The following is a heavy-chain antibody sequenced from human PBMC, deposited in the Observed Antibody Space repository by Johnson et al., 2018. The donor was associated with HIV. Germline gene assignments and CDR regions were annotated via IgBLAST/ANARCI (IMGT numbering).Heavy chain of an antibody. CDR2: INWNGGST. V-gene: IGHV3-20*04. CDR1: GFTLSSAW. D-gene: IGHD4-17*01. Sequence: VQLVESGGGLVKPGGSLRLSCAASGFTLSSAWMNWVRQAPGKGLEWVSGINWNGGSTGYADSVKGRFTISRDNAKNSLYLQMNSLRAEDTALYYCARGSTGAFDIWGQGTMVTVSS. J-gene: IGHJ3*02. CDR3: ARGSTGAFDI.